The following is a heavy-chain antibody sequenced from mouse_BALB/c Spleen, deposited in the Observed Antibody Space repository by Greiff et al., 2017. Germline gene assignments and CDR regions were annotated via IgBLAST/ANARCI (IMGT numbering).Heavy chain of an antibody. D-gene: IGHD2-1*01. CDR3: AREEGNYQAWFAY. CDR1: GFNIKDTY. CDR2: IDPANGNT. Sequence: VQLQQSGAELVKPGASVKLSCTASGFNIKDTYMHWVKQRPEQGLEWIGRIDPANGNTKYDPKFQGKATITADTSSNTAYLQLSSLTSEDTAVYYCAREEGNYQAWFAYWGQGTLVTVSA. J-gene: IGHJ3*01. V-gene: IGHV14-3*02.